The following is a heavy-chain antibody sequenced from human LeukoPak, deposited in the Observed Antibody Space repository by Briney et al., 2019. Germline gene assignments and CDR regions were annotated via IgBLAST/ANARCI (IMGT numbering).Heavy chain of an antibody. J-gene: IGHJ3*02. CDR2: IHYSGST. D-gene: IGHD2-2*01. CDR3: ASGYCSSTSCYQGDAFDI. V-gene: IGHV4-30-4*08. Sequence: SETLSLTCTVSGGSISSGDYYWSWIRQPPGKGLEWIGYIHYSGSTYYNPSLKSRVTISVDTSKNQFSLKLSSVTAADTAVYYCASGYCSSTSCYQGDAFDIWGQGTMVTVSS. CDR1: GGSISSGDYY.